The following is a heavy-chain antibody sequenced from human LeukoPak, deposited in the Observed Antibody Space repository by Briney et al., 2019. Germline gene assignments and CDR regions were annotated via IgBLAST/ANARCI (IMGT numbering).Heavy chain of an antibody. CDR3: ARGAYYYGSGSYQDY. V-gene: IGHV1-2*02. D-gene: IGHD3-10*01. CDR1: GYTFTGYY. CDR2: INPNSGGT. Sequence: GASVKVSCKASGYTFTGYYMHWVRQAPGQGLEWMGWINPNSGGTKYVQKFQGRVTMTRDTSISTAYMELSRLRSDDTAVYYCARGAYYYGSGSYQDYWGQGTLVTVSS. J-gene: IGHJ4*02.